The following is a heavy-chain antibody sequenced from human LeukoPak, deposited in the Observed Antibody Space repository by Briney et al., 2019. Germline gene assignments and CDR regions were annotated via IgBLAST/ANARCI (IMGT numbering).Heavy chain of an antibody. V-gene: IGHV1-2*02. CDR2: INPNSGGT. CDR3: ATVGYCSSTSCYTAGAFDI. J-gene: IGHJ3*02. CDR1: GYTFTGYY. Sequence: ASVKVSCKASGYTFTGYYMHWVRQAPGQGLEWMGWINPNSGGTNYAQKFQGRVTMTRGTSISTAYMELSRLRSDDTAVYYCATVGYCSSTSCYTAGAFDIWGQGTMVTVSS. D-gene: IGHD2-2*02.